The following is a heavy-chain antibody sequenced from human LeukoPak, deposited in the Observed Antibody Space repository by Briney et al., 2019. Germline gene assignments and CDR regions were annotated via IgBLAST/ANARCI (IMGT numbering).Heavy chain of an antibody. CDR1: GYTFTGYY. CDR2: INPNSGGT. V-gene: IGHV1-2*02. D-gene: IGHD6-13*01. CDR3: ARDAGSSSWYPTSPAYYHGMDV. J-gene: IGHJ6*02. Sequence: ASVKVSCKASGYTFTGYYMHWVRQAPGQGLEWMGWINPNSGGTNYAQKFQGRVTMTRDTSISTAYMELSRLRSDDTAVYYCARDAGSSSWYPTSPAYYHGMDVWGQGTTVTVSS.